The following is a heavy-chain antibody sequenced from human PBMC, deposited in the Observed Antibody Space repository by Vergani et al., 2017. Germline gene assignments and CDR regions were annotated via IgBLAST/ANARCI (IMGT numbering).Heavy chain of an antibody. D-gene: IGHD1-26*01. CDR2: ISGSGGST. Sequence: EVQLVESGGGLVQPGGSLRLSCAASGFTFSSYAMSWVRQAPGKGLEWVSAISGSGGSTYYADSVKGRFTISRDNSKNTLYLQMNSLRAEDTAVYYCAKPNKGATGGVGAFDIWGQGTMVTVSS. CDR1: GFTFSSYA. V-gene: IGHV3-23*04. J-gene: IGHJ3*02. CDR3: AKPNKGATGGVGAFDI.